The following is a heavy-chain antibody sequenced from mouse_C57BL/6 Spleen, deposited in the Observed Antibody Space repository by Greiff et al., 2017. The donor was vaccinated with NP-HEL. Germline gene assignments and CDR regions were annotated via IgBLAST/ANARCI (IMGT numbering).Heavy chain of an antibody. V-gene: IGHV1-22*01. CDR2: INPNNGGT. CDR1: GYTFTDYN. Sequence: VHVKQSGPELVKPGASVKMSCKASGYTFTDYNMHWVKQSHGKSLEWIGYINPNNGGTSYNQKFKGKATLTVNKASSTAYMELRSLTSEDSAVYYCARRGLTGTNFDYWGQGTTLTVSS. J-gene: IGHJ2*01. CDR3: ARRGLTGTNFDY. D-gene: IGHD4-1*01.